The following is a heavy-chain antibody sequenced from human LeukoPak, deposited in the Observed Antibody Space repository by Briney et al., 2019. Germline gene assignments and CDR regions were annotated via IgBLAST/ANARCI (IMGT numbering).Heavy chain of an antibody. CDR1: NGSISSHSYF. CDR2: IYTSGST. J-gene: IGHJ6*03. V-gene: IGHV4-61*02. D-gene: IGHD1-26*01. CDR3: ARDAPGISGSYHIIYYYYYMDV. Sequence: RSSETLSLTCTVSNGSISSHSYFWTWIRQPAGKGLEWIGRIYTSGSTNYNPSLKSRVTMSVDTSKNQFSLKLSSVTAADTAVYYCARDAPGISGSYHIIYYYYYMDVWGKGTTVTISS.